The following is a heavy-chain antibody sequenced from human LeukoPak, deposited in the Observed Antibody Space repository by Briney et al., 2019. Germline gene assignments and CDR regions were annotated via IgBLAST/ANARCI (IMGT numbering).Heavy chain of an antibody. V-gene: IGHV3-74*01. D-gene: IGHD3-10*01. CDR1: GFTFSSYW. CDR2: INSDGSST. CDR3: ARETYYYGSAHDY. Sequence: YPGGSLRLSCAASGFTFSSYWMHWVRQAPGKGLVWVSRINSDGSSTGYADSVKGRFTISRDNAKNSLYLQMNSLRAEDTAVYYCARETYYYGSAHDYWGQGTLVTVSS. J-gene: IGHJ4*02.